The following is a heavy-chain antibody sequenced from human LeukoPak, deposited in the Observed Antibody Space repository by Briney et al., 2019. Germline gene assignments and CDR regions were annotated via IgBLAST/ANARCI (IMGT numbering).Heavy chain of an antibody. CDR2: ISWNSGSI. J-gene: IGHJ4*02. Sequence: GGSLRLSCAASGFTFDDYAMHWVRQAPGKGLEWVSGISWNSGSIGYADSVKGRFTISRDNAKNSLYLQMSGLTAEDTAIYYCARAIRATGTDYWGQGTLVTVSS. CDR3: ARAIRATGTDY. CDR1: GFTFDDYA. V-gene: IGHV3-9*01. D-gene: IGHD6-13*01.